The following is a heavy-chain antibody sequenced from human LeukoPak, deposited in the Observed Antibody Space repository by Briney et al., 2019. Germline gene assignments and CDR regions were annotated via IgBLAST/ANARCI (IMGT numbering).Heavy chain of an antibody. J-gene: IGHJ4*02. V-gene: IGHV1-46*01. CDR1: GYTFTIYY. CDR2: INPIGGST. D-gene: IGHD2-2*01. Sequence: ASVKVSCKASGYTFTIYYIHWVRQAPGQGREWMGIINPIGGSTSYAQKFHGRVTMTRDMSTSTVYMELSSLRSEETAVYYCARGPFLGYCSSTSCYPGALCDYWGQGTLVTVSS. CDR3: ARGPFLGYCSSTSCYPGALCDY.